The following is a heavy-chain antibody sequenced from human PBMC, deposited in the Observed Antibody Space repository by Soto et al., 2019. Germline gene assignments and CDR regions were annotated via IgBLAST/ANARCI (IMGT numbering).Heavy chain of an antibody. CDR3: AAAERTFGGVIVPDX. D-gene: IGHD3-16*02. Sequence: ASVKVSCNASGFTFSNSAVQWVRQARGQRLEWRGFIVVGHGKTNYAQKFKERVTITRDMSTSTAYMELNSLRSEDTAVYYCAAAERTFGGVIVPDXWGQGSLVPVSX. CDR1: GFTFSNSA. CDR2: IVVGHGKT. J-gene: IGHJ4*02. V-gene: IGHV1-58*01.